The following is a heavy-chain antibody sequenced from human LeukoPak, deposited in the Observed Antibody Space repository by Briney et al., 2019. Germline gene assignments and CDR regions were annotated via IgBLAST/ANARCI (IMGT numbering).Heavy chain of an antibody. J-gene: IGHJ5*02. CDR1: GGSVSSYY. CDR3: ARRGSSGHYGGWFDP. V-gene: IGHV4-59*08. Sequence: SETLSLTCSVSGGSVSSYYWGWIRQPPGKGLEWIGYIYYGGTTYYTPSLKSRVTISVDTSSNHVSLRLTSVTATDTAVYFCARRGSSGHYGGWFDPWGPGTLVTVSS. D-gene: IGHD6-19*01. CDR2: IYYGGTT.